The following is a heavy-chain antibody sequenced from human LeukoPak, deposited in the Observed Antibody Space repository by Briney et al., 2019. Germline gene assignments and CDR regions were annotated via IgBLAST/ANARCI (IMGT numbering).Heavy chain of an antibody. Sequence: ASVKVSCKASGYTFTSYGISWVRQAPGQGLEWMGWISAYNGNTNYAQKFQGRVTMTRDTSISTAYMELSRLRSDDTAVYYCARGARGTWAWGDWGQGTLVTVSS. CDR2: ISAYNGNT. D-gene: IGHD3-10*01. J-gene: IGHJ4*02. CDR1: GYTFTSYG. V-gene: IGHV1-18*01. CDR3: ARGARGTWAWGD.